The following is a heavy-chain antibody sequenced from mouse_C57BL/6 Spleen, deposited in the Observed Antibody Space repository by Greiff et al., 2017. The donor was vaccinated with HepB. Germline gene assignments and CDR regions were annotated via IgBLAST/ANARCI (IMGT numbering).Heavy chain of an antibody. V-gene: IGHV14-2*01. CDR2: IDPEDGDT. CDR1: GFNINDYY. J-gene: IGHJ2*01. D-gene: IGHD3-2*02. Sequence: VQLQQSGAELVKPGASVKLSCTASGFNINDYYMHWVKQRTEQGLEWIGRIDPEDGDTKYAPKFKGKATITADTPSNTAYLQLSSLTSEDTAVYYCADSSGYVSLDYWGQGTTLTVSS. CDR3: ADSSGYVSLDY.